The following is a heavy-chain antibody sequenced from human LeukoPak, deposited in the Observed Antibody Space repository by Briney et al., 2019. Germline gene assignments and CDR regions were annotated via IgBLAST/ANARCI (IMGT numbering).Heavy chain of an antibody. CDR3: ARQEQQPDAFDI. CDR1: GYHFTRYW. D-gene: IGHD6-13*01. CDR2: IYPGDSDT. Sequence: RGGALEISCQGSGYHFTRYWIGWGRPVPGKGLEGMGSIYPGDSDTIYSPSFQGHVTISADKSISTAYLQWSSLKASDTAMYYCARQEQQPDAFDIWGQGTMVTVSS. J-gene: IGHJ3*02. V-gene: IGHV5-51*01.